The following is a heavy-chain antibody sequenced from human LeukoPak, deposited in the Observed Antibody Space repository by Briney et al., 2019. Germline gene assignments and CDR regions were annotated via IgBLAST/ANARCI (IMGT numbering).Heavy chain of an antibody. CDR3: ARLKIVVVPAAISAFDS. Sequence: SETLSLTCTASGGSISSYYRSWIRQPPGKGLEWIGYIYYSGSTNYNPSLKSRVTISVDTSKNQFSLKLSSVTAADTAVYYCARLKIVVVPAAISAFDSWGQGTMVTVSS. D-gene: IGHD2-2*02. CDR1: GGSISSYY. J-gene: IGHJ3*02. V-gene: IGHV4-59*08. CDR2: IYYSGST.